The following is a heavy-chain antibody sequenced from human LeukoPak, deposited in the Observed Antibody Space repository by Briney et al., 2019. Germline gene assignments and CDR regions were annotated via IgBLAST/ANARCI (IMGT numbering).Heavy chain of an antibody. D-gene: IGHD5-18*01. V-gene: IGHV4-34*01. CDR3: ARVPSVPYSYGRAVFDY. Sequence: SETLSLTCAVYGGSFSGDYWSWIRQPPGKGLEWIGEINHSGSTNYSPSLKSRVTISVDTSKNQFSLKLSSVTAADTAVYYCARVPSVPYSYGRAVFDYSGQGTLVTVSS. CDR1: GGSFSGDY. J-gene: IGHJ4*02. CDR2: INHSGST.